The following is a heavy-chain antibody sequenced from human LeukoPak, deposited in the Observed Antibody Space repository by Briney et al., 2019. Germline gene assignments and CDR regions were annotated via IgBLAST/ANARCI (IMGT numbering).Heavy chain of an antibody. Sequence: GASVKVSCKASGYTFTSYAMNWVRQAPGQGLEWMGRIIPILGIANYAQKFQGRVTITADKSTSTAYMELSSLRSEDTAVYYCARDMIARGIDEEYFQHWGQGTLVTVSS. CDR2: IIPILGIA. V-gene: IGHV1-69*04. J-gene: IGHJ1*01. CDR1: GYTFTSYA. D-gene: IGHD3-22*01. CDR3: ARDMIARGIDEEYFQH.